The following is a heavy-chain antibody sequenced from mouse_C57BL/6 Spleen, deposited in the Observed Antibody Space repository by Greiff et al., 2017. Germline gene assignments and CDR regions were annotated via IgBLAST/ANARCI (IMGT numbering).Heavy chain of an antibody. CDR1: GYTFTSSW. CDR3: AREGGNWDFDY. J-gene: IGHJ2*01. D-gene: IGHD4-1*01. CDR2: IYTSDSDT. V-gene: IGHV1-61*01. Sequence: VQLQEPGAELVRPGSSVKLSCKASGYTFTSSWLDWVKQRPGQGLEWIGHIYTSDSDTYYNHKFKGKATLTADKSSSTAYMQLSSLTSEDSAVYYGAREGGNWDFDYGGQGTTLTVAS.